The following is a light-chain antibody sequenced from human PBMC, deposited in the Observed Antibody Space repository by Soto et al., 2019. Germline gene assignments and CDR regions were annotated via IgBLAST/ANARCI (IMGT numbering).Light chain of an antibody. V-gene: IGKV3-20*01. J-gene: IGKJ5*01. CDR3: QQYGSSPIT. CDR1: RFVSNDY. CDR2: DAS. Sequence: ELVLTQFPGTLSLSPGERATLSCRASRFVSNDYLAWYQQAPGQAPRLLIYDASRRATGVPDRFSGSGSGTDFTLTISRPEPEDFAVYYCQQYGSSPITFGQGTRLEIK.